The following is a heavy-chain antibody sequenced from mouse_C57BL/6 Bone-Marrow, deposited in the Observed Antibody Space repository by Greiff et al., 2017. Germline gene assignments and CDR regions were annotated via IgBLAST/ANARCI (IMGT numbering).Heavy chain of an antibody. J-gene: IGHJ2*01. CDR2: SSDGGSYT. V-gene: IGHV5-4*01. D-gene: IGHD2-5*01. CDR1: GFTFSSYA. Sequence: EVHLVESGGGLVKPGGSLKLSCAASGFTFSSYAMSWVRQTPEKRLEWVATSSDGGSYTYYPDNVKGRFTISRDNAKNNLYLQMSHLKSEDTAMYNWARDRRAYYSNWNYYDYWGQGTTLTVSS. CDR3: ARDRRAYYSNWNYYDY.